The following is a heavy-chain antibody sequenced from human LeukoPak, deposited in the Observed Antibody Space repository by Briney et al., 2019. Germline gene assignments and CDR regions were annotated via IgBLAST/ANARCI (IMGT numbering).Heavy chain of an antibody. Sequence: SQTLSLTCTVSGGSISSGNYYWSWIRQPAGKGLEWIGRIYTSGSTHYNPSLKSRVTISVVTSENQFSLKLSSVTAADTAVYYCARSPHLTGYFDDYHYYMDVWGKGTTVTVSS. J-gene: IGHJ6*03. D-gene: IGHD3-9*01. CDR1: GGSISSGNYY. CDR2: IYTSGST. CDR3: ARSPHLTGYFDDYHYYMDV. V-gene: IGHV4-61*02.